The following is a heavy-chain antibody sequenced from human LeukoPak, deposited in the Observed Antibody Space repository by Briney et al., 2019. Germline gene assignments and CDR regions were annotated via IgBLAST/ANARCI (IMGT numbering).Heavy chain of an antibody. V-gene: IGHV5-51*01. J-gene: IGHJ4*02. D-gene: IGHD2-15*01. CDR2: IYPGDSDT. CDR3: ARLSGRVVCSAGSCYIDS. Sequence: ESLKISCKGSGYRFTSDWIGWVRQMPGKGLEWMGIIYPGDSDTRYSPPFQGQVTISADKSVNTAYLQWSSLKASDTAMYYCARLSGRVVCSAGSCYIDSWGQGTLITVSS. CDR1: GYRFTSDW.